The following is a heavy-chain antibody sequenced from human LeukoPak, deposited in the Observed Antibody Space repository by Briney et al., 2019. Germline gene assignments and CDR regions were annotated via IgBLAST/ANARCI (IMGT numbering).Heavy chain of an antibody. Sequence: SETLSLTCTVSGGSISSYYWSWIRQPAGKGLEWIGLIYTSGSTNYNPSLKSRVTISVDKSKNQFSLKLSSVTAADTAVYYCARSNYYGSGSYYNDDYWGQGTLVTVSS. CDR3: ARSNYYGSGSYYNDDY. CDR2: IYTSGST. D-gene: IGHD3-10*01. CDR1: GGSISSYY. J-gene: IGHJ4*02. V-gene: IGHV4-4*07.